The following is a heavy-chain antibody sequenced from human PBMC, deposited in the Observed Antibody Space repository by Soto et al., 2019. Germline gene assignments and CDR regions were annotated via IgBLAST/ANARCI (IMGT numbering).Heavy chain of an antibody. J-gene: IGHJ5*02. Sequence: GGSLRLSCAASGFTFSSYGMHWFRQAPGKGLEWVAVIWYDGSNKYYADSVKGRFTISRDNSKNTLYLQMNSLRAEDTAVYYCARGSIAAAGTWLDWFDPWGQGTLVTVSS. CDR1: GFTFSSYG. V-gene: IGHV3-33*01. D-gene: IGHD6-13*01. CDR2: IWYDGSNK. CDR3: ARGSIAAAGTWLDWFDP.